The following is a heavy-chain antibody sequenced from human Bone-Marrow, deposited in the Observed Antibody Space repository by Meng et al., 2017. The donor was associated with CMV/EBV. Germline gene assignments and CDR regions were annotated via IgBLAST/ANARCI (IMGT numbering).Heavy chain of an antibody. J-gene: IGHJ4*02. CDR1: GGSSSNSPYY. CDR2: LYYSGIT. V-gene: IGHV4-39*01. D-gene: IGHD6-13*01. CDR3: ARHDRRSSWHLFAY. Sequence: SEPLSLTCTVAGGSSSNSPYYWGWIRQPPGKGLEWIGSLYYSGITYYNPSLKSRVSISGDTSKNQFSLKLSSVTAADTAIYYSARHDRRSSWHLFAYWGQGYLVNVSS.